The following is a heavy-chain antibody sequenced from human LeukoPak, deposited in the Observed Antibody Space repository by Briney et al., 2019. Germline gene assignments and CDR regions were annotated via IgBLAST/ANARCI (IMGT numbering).Heavy chain of an antibody. Sequence: PGGSLRLSCAASGFTFSSYAMHWVRQAPGKGLEWVAVISYDGSNKYYADSVKGRFTISRYNSKNTLYLQMNSLRAEDTAVYYCARGLSSSYSDYWGQGTLVTVSS. D-gene: IGHD3-16*02. CDR2: ISYDGSNK. V-gene: IGHV3-30-3*01. CDR1: GFTFSSYA. CDR3: ARGLSSSYSDY. J-gene: IGHJ4*02.